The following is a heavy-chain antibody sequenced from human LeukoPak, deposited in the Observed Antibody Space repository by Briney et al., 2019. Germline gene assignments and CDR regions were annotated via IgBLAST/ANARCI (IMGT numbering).Heavy chain of an antibody. Sequence: ASVKVSFKASGYTFTGYYMHWVRQAPGQGLEWMGWINPNSGGTNYAQKFQGRVTMTRDTSISTAYMELSRLRSDDTAVYYCARELLRYCSGGSCSKNAFDIWGQGTMVTVSS. CDR3: ARELLRYCSGGSCSKNAFDI. CDR1: GYTFTGYY. D-gene: IGHD2-15*01. V-gene: IGHV1-2*02. J-gene: IGHJ3*02. CDR2: INPNSGGT.